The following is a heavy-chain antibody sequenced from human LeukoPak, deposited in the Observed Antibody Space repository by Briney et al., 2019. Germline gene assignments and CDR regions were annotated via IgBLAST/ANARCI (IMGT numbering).Heavy chain of an antibody. Sequence: PSETLSLTCTVSGGSISSSSYYWGWIRQPPGKGLECIGSIYYSGSTYYNPSLKSRVTISVDTSKNQFSLKLSSVTAADTAVYYCARSRTTRFAFDIWGQGTMVTVSS. CDR1: GGSISSSSYY. CDR3: ARSRTTRFAFDI. CDR2: IYYSGST. V-gene: IGHV4-39*07. D-gene: IGHD4-17*01. J-gene: IGHJ3*02.